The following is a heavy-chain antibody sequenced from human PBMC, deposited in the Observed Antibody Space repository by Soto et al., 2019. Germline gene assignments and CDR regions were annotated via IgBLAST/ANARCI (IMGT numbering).Heavy chain of an antibody. V-gene: IGHV4-39*01. Sequence: QLQRQESGPGLLKPSETLSLTCTVSGGYISSSSYYWGWIRQPPGKGLEWIGSIYYSGSTYYNPSLKSRVTISVDTSKNQFSLKLSSVTAADTAVYYCARHTPAISISDHWGQGTLVTVSS. CDR3: ARHTPAISISDH. CDR1: GGYISSSSYY. J-gene: IGHJ4*02. D-gene: IGHD2-15*01. CDR2: IYYSGST.